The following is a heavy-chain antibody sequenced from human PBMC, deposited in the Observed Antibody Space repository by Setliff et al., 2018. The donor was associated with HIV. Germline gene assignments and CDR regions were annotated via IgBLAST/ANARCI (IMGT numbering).Heavy chain of an antibody. V-gene: IGHV4-34*01. CDR3: ARARRAGSGPKYFQH. Sequence: SETLSLTCAVYGGSFNGYYWSWIRQPPGKGLEWIGESNHSGSANYNPSLKSRVTMSVDKSKNQFSLRLSSVTAADTAVYYCARARRAGSGPKYFQHWGQGTLVTVSS. CDR1: GGSFNGYY. J-gene: IGHJ1*01. D-gene: IGHD2-15*01. CDR2: SNHSGSA.